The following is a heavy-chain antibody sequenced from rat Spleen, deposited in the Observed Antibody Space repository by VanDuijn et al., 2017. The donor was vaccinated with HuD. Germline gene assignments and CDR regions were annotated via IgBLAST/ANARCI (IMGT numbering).Heavy chain of an antibody. D-gene: IGHD4-1*01. Sequence: EVQLVESGGGLVQPGRSLKLSCAASGFTFNDYWMTWIRQAPGRGLEWIASIAATGGFTYYPDSVKGRFSISRDNAKSTLYLQMNSLGSEDTATYYCIRERNGAFDYWGQGVMVTVSS. CDR1: GFTFNDYW. V-gene: IGHV5-31*01. CDR3: IRERNGAFDY. J-gene: IGHJ2*01. CDR2: IAATGGFT.